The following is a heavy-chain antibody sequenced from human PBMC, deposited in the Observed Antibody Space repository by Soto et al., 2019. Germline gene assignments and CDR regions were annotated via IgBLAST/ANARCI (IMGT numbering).Heavy chain of an antibody. V-gene: IGHV1-24*01. CDR3: AAIAARDNYYYYGMDV. CDR1: GYTLTELS. D-gene: IGHD6-6*01. J-gene: IGHJ6*02. Sequence: ASVKVSCKVSGYTLTELSMHWVRQAPGKGLEWMGGFDPEDGETIYAQKFQGRVTMTEDTSTDTAYMELSSLRSEDTAVYYCAAIAARDNYYYYGMDVWGQGTTVTVYS. CDR2: FDPEDGET.